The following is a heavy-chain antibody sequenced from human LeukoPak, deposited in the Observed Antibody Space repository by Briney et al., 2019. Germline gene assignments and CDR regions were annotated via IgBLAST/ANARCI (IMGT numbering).Heavy chain of an antibody. J-gene: IGHJ5*02. CDR2: IRYDGTDK. D-gene: IGHD2-21*02. V-gene: IGHV3-30*02. CDR3: AKDGNCGGDCYGWFDP. Sequence: GGSLRLSCAASGFTFSSFGMHWVRQAPGKGLEWVAFIRYDGTDKYYADSVKGRFTISRDNSKNTVYLQMNSLRVEDTAVYYCAKDGNCGGDCYGWFDPWGQGALVTVSS. CDR1: GFTFSSFG.